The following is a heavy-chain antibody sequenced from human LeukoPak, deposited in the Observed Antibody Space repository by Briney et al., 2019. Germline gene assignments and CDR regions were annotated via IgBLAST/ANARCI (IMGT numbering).Heavy chain of an antibody. Sequence: ASVKVSCKASGYTFTSYDINWVRQATGQGLEWMGWMNPNSGNTGYAQKFQGRVTMTRNTSISTAYMELSSLRAEDTAVYYCARAGETIFGVAPGDYWGQGTLVTVSS. CDR1: GYTFTSYD. CDR3: ARAGETIFGVAPGDY. D-gene: IGHD3-3*01. J-gene: IGHJ4*02. CDR2: MNPNSGNT. V-gene: IGHV1-8*01.